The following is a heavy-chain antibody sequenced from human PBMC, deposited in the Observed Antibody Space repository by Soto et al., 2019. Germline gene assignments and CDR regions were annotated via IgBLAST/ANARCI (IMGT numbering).Heavy chain of an antibody. CDR3: AKGGGGGYGTHAFDI. CDR2: ISGSGGST. Sequence: GGSLRLSCAASGFTFSSYAMSWVRQAPGKGLEWVSAISGSGGSTYYADSVKGRFAISRDNSKNTLYLQMNSLRAEDTAGYYWAKGGGGGYGTHAFDIWGQGTMVTVSS. J-gene: IGHJ3*02. V-gene: IGHV3-23*01. CDR1: GFTFSSYA. D-gene: IGHD3-16*01.